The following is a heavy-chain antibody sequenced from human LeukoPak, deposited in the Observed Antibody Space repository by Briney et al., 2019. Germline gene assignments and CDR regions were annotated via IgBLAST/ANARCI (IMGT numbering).Heavy chain of an antibody. J-gene: IGHJ4*02. CDR3: ARDQIASPNWELDY. CDR1: GYTFTNYG. CDR2: ISAYNGNT. Sequence: ASVKVSCKASGYTFTNYGITWVRQAPGQGLEWMGWISAYNGNTNYAQKFQGRVTMTRDTSISTAYMELSRLTSDDTAVYYCARDQIASPNWELDYWGQGTLVTVSS. D-gene: IGHD1-1*01. V-gene: IGHV1-18*01.